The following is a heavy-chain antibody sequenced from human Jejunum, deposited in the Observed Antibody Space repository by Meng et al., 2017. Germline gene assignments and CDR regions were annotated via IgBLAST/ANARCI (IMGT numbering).Heavy chain of an antibody. Sequence: QLPLRQSGPVLLKPWATPSLTCTVSGGSISSSAFYWAWIRQPPGRGLEWIGSVYYSGSTYYNPSLKRRVTISVDTSKNQFSLNMIFVTAADTAVYYCARDVQISSVGRWFDPWGQGTLVTVSS. CDR2: VYYSGST. CDR3: ARDVQISSVGRWFDP. CDR1: GGSISSSAFY. J-gene: IGHJ5*02. D-gene: IGHD2-15*01. V-gene: IGHV4-39*07.